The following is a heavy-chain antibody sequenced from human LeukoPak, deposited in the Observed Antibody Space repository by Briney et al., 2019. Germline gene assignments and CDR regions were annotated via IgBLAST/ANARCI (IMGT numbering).Heavy chain of an antibody. CDR3: AKEFNRGLPDY. V-gene: IGHV3-30*18. CDR1: GFTLSTYG. Sequence: GGSLRLSCAASGFTLSTYGMHWVRQAPGKGLEWVAVISYDGSNEYYADSVKGRFTISRDNSKNTLYLQMGSLRAEDTAVYYCAKEFNRGLPDYWGQGTLVTVPS. CDR2: ISYDGSNE. J-gene: IGHJ4*02. D-gene: IGHD2-21*01.